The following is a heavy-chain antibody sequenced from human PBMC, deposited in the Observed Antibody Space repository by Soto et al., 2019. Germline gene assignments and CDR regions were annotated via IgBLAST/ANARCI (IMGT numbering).Heavy chain of an antibody. V-gene: IGHV5-51*01. CDR1: GYSFTSYW. CDR2: IYPGDSDT. Sequence: GASLKISCKGSGYSFTSYWIGWVRQMPGKGLEWMGIIYPGDSDTRYSPSFQGQVTISADKSIRTAYLQWSSLKASDTAMYYCARHGIKDYYDSSGYRLRAFDIWGQGTMVTVSS. J-gene: IGHJ3*02. D-gene: IGHD3-22*01. CDR3: ARHGIKDYYDSSGYRLRAFDI.